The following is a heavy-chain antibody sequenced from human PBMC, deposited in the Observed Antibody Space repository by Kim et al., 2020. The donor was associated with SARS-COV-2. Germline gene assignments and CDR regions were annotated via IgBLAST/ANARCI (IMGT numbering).Heavy chain of an antibody. Sequence: YYNPSLESRLTLSVDASKNKIFLNLSSVTAADTAVYFCARVAIPSAHHFDYWGQGALVTVSS. D-gene: IGHD2-2*02. J-gene: IGHJ4*02. V-gene: IGHV4-30-2*05. CDR3: ARVAIPSAHHFDY.